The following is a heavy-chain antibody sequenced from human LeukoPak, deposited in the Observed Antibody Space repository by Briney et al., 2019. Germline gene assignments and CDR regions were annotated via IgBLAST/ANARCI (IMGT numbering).Heavy chain of an antibody. CDR3: AKDSARMGGDGSVYS. V-gene: IGHV3-30*18. J-gene: IGHJ4*02. CDR2: ISYDGSNK. CDR1: GFTFSSYG. Sequence: PGRSLRLSCAASGFTFSSYGMHWVRQAPGKGLEWVAVISYDGSNKYYADSVKGRFTISRDNSKNTPYLQMNSLRAEDTAVYYCAKDSARMGGDGSVYSWGQGTLVTVSS. D-gene: IGHD1-26*01.